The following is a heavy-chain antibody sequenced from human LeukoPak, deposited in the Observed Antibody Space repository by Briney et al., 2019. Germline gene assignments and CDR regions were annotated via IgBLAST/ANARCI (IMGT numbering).Heavy chain of an antibody. Sequence: GASVKVSCKASGYTSTSYGISWVRQAPGQGLEWMGWISAYNGNTNYAQKLQGRVTMTTDTSTSTAYMELRSLRSDDTAVYYCARYGLGSYRLVYFYYGTDVWGQGTTVTVSS. J-gene: IGHJ6*02. CDR1: GYTSTSYG. CDR2: ISAYNGNT. CDR3: ARYGLGSYRLVYFYYGTDV. V-gene: IGHV1-18*01. D-gene: IGHD3-10*01.